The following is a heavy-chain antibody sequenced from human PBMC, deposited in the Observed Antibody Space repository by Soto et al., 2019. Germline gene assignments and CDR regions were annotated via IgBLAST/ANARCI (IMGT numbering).Heavy chain of an antibody. Sequence: EVQLLDSGGGLVQPGGSLRLSCAASGFTFSNYAMSWVRQAPGKGLEWVSVISFSGYSTYYADSVKGRFTIFRDNSKNTLNLEMNSLRAEDTAVYFCAKALSPTVFTSRLSAFDIWGQGTMVTVSS. CDR2: ISFSGYST. D-gene: IGHD3-16*01. J-gene: IGHJ3*02. V-gene: IGHV3-23*01. CDR3: AKALSPTVFTSRLSAFDI. CDR1: GFTFSNYA.